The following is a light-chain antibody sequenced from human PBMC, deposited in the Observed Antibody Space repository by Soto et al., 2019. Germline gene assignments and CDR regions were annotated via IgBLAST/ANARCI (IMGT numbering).Light chain of an antibody. J-gene: IGKJ1*01. CDR2: SVS. CDR1: QSLVDSDENTY. CDR3: MQGSHWPWT. Sequence: DVVMTQSPLSLPVTLGQSASISCKSSQSLVDSDENTYLIWFQQRPGQSPRRLMYSVSNRDSGVPDRFSGSGSGTDFTLKIIRVEAEDVGLYYCMQGSHWPWTFGQGTKVEFK. V-gene: IGKV2-30*01.